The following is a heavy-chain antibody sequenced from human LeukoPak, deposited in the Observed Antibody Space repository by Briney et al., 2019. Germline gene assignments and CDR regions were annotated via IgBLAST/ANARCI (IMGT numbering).Heavy chain of an antibody. CDR2: ILEDGRIK. CDR3: AKDRETTASGTFDY. V-gene: IGHV3-30*18. J-gene: IGHJ4*02. D-gene: IGHD1-1*01. Sequence: GRSLRLSCAASGFTFDKYGMHYIRQAPGKGLEWVAVILEDGRIKKYADSVKDRFTISRDNKNNTLYLQMNRLRAEDTGIYFCAKDRETTASGTFDYWGLGTLVAVSS. CDR1: GFTFDKYG.